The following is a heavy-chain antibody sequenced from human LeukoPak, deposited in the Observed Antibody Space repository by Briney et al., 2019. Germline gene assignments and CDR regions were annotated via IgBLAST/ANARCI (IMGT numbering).Heavy chain of an antibody. CDR2: INHSGST. CDR3: ARGRRIVVVLGATRTHRDYYMDV. J-gene: IGHJ6*03. Sequence: SETLSLTCAVYGESFSGFHWSWIRQPPGEGLEWIGEINHSGSTNYNASLKNRVTISVDTSKNQFSLKLSSVTAADTAVYYCARGRRIVVVLGATRTHRDYYMDVWGKGTTVTVSS. CDR1: GESFSGFH. D-gene: IGHD2-15*01. V-gene: IGHV4-34*01.